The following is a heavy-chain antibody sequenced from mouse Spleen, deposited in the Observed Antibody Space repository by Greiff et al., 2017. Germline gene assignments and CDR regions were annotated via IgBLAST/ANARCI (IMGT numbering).Heavy chain of an antibody. Sequence: VQLQQSGAELARPGASVKMSCKASGYTFTSYTMHWVKQRPGQGLEWIGYINPSSGYTNYNQKFKDKATLTADKSSSTAYMQLSSLTSEDSAVYYCARYRWLPYYFDYWGQGTTLTVSS. CDR1: GYTFTSYT. J-gene: IGHJ2*01. CDR3: ARYRWLPYYFDY. CDR2: INPSSGYT. V-gene: IGHV1-4*01. D-gene: IGHD2-3*01.